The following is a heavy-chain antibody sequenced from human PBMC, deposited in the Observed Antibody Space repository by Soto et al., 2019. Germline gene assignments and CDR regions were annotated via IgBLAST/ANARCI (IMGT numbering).Heavy chain of an antibody. D-gene: IGHD6-19*01. CDR1: GYTFTSYG. CDR3: ARDSWVAVAGTGPFDY. J-gene: IGHJ4*02. Sequence: ASVKVSFKASGYTFTSYGISWVRQAPGQGLEWMGWISAYNGNTNYAQKLQGRVTMTTDTSTSTAYMELRSLRSDDTAVYYCARDSWVAVAGTGPFDYWGQGTLVTVSS. V-gene: IGHV1-18*04. CDR2: ISAYNGNT.